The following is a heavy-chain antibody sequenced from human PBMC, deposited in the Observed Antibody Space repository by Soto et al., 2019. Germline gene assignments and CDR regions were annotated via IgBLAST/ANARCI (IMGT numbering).Heavy chain of an antibody. J-gene: IGHJ4*02. CDR1: GGSISSSSYY. V-gene: IGHV4-39*01. CDR3: AEVVPAATPGFIDY. CDR2: ISYSGST. Sequence: SETLSLTCTVSGGSISSSSYYWGWIRQPPGRGLEWIGTISYSGSTYYNPSLKSRVTISVDTSKNQFSLKLSSVTAADAAVYYCAEVVPAATPGFIDYWGQGTLVTVSS. D-gene: IGHD2-2*01.